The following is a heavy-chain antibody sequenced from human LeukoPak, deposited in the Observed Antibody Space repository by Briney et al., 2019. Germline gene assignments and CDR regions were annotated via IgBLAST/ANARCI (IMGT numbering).Heavy chain of an antibody. Sequence: QPGGSLRLSCAASGFTFSSYAMSWVRQAPGKGLEWVSAISGSGGSTYYADSVKGRFTISRDNSKNTLYLQMNSLRAEDTAVYYCAKDRHDSSGYYPYDAFDIWGQGTMVTVSS. CDR1: GFTFSSYA. D-gene: IGHD3-22*01. CDR3: AKDRHDSSGYYPYDAFDI. CDR2: ISGSGGST. V-gene: IGHV3-23*01. J-gene: IGHJ3*02.